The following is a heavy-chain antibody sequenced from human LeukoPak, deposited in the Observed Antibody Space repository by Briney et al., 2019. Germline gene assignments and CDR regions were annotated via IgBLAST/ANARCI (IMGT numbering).Heavy chain of an antibody. Sequence: GGSLRLSCAASGFTFSSYAMSWVRQAPGEGLEWVSVISVSGDRTYYAASVKGGFPSSKDNSKTTLYLQMNSLRAEDTAVYYCARHPSRSPYGSGRAYIDFWGQGALVTVSS. CDR1: GFTFSSYA. D-gene: IGHD3-10*01. CDR3: ARHPSRSPYGSGRAYIDF. J-gene: IGHJ4*02. CDR2: ISVSGDRT. V-gene: IGHV3-23*01.